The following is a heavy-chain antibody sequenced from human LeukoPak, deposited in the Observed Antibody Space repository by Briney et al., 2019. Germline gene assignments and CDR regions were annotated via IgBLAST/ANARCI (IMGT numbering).Heavy chain of an antibody. V-gene: IGHV3-30*18. Sequence: GGSLRLSCAASGFTFSSYGMHWVRQAPGKGLEWVAVISYDGSNKYYADSVKGRFTISRDNSENTLYLQMNSLRAEDTAVYYCAKGTGYDYWGQGTLVTVSS. CDR2: ISYDGSNK. D-gene: IGHD7-27*01. CDR3: AKGTGYDY. CDR1: GFTFSSYG. J-gene: IGHJ4*02.